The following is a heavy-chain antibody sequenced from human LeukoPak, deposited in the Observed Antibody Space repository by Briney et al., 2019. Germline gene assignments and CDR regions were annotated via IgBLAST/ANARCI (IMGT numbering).Heavy chain of an antibody. J-gene: IGHJ4*02. Sequence: PSETLSLTCTVSGGSISSTSYYWGWIRQPPGKGLEWIGSIYYSGSTYYNPTLKSRVAISADRSKNQFSLKLSSVTAADTAVYYCARDGDSSGWTRSDYWGQGTLVTVSS. V-gene: IGHV4-39*07. D-gene: IGHD6-19*01. CDR1: GGSISSTSYY. CDR3: ARDGDSSGWTRSDY. CDR2: IYYSGST.